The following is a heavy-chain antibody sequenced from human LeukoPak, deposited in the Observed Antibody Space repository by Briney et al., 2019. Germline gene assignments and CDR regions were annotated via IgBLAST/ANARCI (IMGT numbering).Heavy chain of an antibody. CDR2: IKQDGSEK. V-gene: IGHV3-7*01. CDR1: GFSFSSYW. Sequence: GGSLRLSCAASGFSFSSYWMSWVRQAPGKGLEWVANIKQDGSEKYYVDSVKGRFTISRDNAKKSLYLQMNSLGAEDTVLYYCARDGSPFDFWGQGTLVTVSS. CDR3: ARDGSPFDF. D-gene: IGHD3-10*01. J-gene: IGHJ4*02.